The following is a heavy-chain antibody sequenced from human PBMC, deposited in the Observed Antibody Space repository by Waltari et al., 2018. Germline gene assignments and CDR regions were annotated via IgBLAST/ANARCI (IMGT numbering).Heavy chain of an antibody. J-gene: IGHJ4*02. V-gene: IGHV1-46*01. CDR1: GYTFANFH. Sequence: QVQLVQSGAEVKKPGASVNISCKASGYTFANFHIHGVRQAPGHGLEWMGKINPSGGSAGYPQKFQGRITMTREMSTGTVYMELSSLTYEDTAVYFCARVAPGPYYFDSWGQGTLVTVSS. CDR3: ARVAPGPYYFDS. CDR2: INPSGGSA.